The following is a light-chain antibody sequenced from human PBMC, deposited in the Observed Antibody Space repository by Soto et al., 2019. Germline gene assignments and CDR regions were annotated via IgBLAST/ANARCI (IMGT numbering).Light chain of an antibody. CDR1: NIGTKS. CDR2: DDS. CDR3: QVWDSNSAHRVIGGDRV. Sequence: SYELTQPPSVSVAPGQTARITCGGDNIGTKSVHWYQQKPGQAPVLVLYDDSDRPSGIPERFSGSNSGNTATLTISRVEAGDEADYHCQVWDSNSAHRVIGGDRVFGGGTQLTVL. V-gene: IGLV3-21*02. J-gene: IGLJ3*02.